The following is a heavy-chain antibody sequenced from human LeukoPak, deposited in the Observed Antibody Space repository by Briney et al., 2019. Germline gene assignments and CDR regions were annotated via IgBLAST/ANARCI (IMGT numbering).Heavy chain of an antibody. CDR1: GFTFSSYW. V-gene: IGHV3-74*01. CDR3: ARVWYGGTWYVDY. CDR2: INTDGSST. D-gene: IGHD6-13*01. J-gene: IGHJ4*02. Sequence: PGGSLRLSCAASGFTFSSYWMHWVRQAPGKGLVWVSRINTDGSSTSYADSVKGRFTISRDSAKNTLYLQMNSLRAEDTAVYYCARVWYGGTWYVDYWGQGTLVTVSS.